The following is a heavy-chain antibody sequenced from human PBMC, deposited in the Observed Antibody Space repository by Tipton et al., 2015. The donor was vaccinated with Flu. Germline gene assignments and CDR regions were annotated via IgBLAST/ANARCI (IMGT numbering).Heavy chain of an antibody. CDR2: IYYSGST. CDR3: ARGRNRRITIFGVVISGFDP. Sequence: TLSLTCTVSGGSISSSSYYWGWIRQPPGKGLEWIGSIYYSGSTYYNPSLKSRVTISVDTSKNQFSLKLSSVTAADTAVYYCARGRNRRITIFGVVISGFDPWGLGTLVTVSS. CDR1: GGSISSSSYY. J-gene: IGHJ5*02. D-gene: IGHD3-3*01. V-gene: IGHV4-39*07.